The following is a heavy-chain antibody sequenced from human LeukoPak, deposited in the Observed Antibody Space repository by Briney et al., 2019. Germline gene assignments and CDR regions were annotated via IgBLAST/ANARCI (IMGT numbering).Heavy chain of an antibody. CDR1: GFIFADHG. Sequence: GESLRLSCAASGFIFADHGTTWVRQVPGKGLEWVSGINWNGGSTGYVGSVKGRFTISRDNAKNVLFLQMNNLRAEDTAFYYCARGEWDLRDWGQGTLVIVSS. CDR3: ARGEWDLRD. D-gene: IGHD1-26*01. V-gene: IGHV3-20*04. CDR2: INWNGGST. J-gene: IGHJ4*02.